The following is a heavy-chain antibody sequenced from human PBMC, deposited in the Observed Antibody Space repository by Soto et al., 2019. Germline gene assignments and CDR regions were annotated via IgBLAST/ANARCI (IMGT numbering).Heavy chain of an antibody. CDR1: GFTFSSYG. J-gene: IGHJ6*02. CDR2: ISYDGSNK. D-gene: IGHD3-22*01. V-gene: IGHV3-30*18. CDR3: AKYQGGSGYYYVSYYDGMDV. Sequence: QVQLVESGGGVVQPGRSLRLSCAASGFTFSSYGMHWVRQAPGKGLEWGAGISYDGSNKYYADYVKGRFTISRDNSKNTLYMQMNSLRAEDTAVYYCAKYQGGSGYYYVSYYDGMDVRGQGTTVTVAS.